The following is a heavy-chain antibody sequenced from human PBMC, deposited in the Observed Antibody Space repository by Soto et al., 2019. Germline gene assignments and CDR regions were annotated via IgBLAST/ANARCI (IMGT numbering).Heavy chain of an antibody. CDR2: ISYDGSNK. CDR3: AKDLRYSRGYYYYGMDV. V-gene: IGHV3-30*18. J-gene: IGHJ6*02. CDR1: GFTFSSYG. Sequence: GGSLRLSCAASGFTFSSYGMHWVRQAPGKGLEWVAVISYDGSNKYYADSVKGRFTISRDNSKNTLYLQMNSLRAEDTAVYYCAKDLRYSRGYYYYGMDVWGQGTTVTVS. D-gene: IGHD6-13*01.